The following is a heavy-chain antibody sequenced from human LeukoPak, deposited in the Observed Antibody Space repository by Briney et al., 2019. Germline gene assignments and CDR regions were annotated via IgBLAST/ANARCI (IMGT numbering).Heavy chain of an antibody. CDR3: ARPFYFDFWPFDY. CDR2: INQDESEK. J-gene: IGHJ4*02. CDR1: GFTFNNYW. V-gene: IGHV3-7*01. D-gene: IGHD3-3*01. Sequence: GGSLRLSCAASGFTFNNYWMSWVRQAPGKGLEWVANINQDESEKYYVDSVKGRFTISRDNAKNSLYLQMNSLRAEDTAVYFCARPFYFDFWPFDYWGQGTLVTVSS.